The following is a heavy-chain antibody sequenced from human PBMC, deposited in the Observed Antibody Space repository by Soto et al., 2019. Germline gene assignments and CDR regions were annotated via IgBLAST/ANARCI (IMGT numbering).Heavy chain of an antibody. CDR3: AMPVTTTYDY. V-gene: IGHV3-23*01. CDR1: GFTFSSYA. J-gene: IGHJ4*02. D-gene: IGHD4-17*01. Sequence: GESLKISCAASGFTFSSYAMSWVRQGPGKGLEWVSAISGSGGSTYYADSVKGRFTISRDNSKNTLYLQMNSLRAEDTAVYYCAMPVTTTYDYWGQGTLVTVSS. CDR2: ISGSGGST.